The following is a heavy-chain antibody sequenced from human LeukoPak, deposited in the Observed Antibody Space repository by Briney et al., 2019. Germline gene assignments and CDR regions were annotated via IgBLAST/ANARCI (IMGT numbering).Heavy chain of an antibody. CDR1: GFTFTVYN. V-gene: IGHV1-2*02. J-gene: IGHJ4*02. CDR3: ARGAVYYASPNEN. D-gene: IGHD2-8*01. Sequence: ASVKVSCKASGFTFTVYNIHWVRQAPGQGLEWMGWINPNNGGTNYAQKFQGRVTMTRDTSISTAYMELSRLRSDDTAVYYCARGAVYYASPNENWGQGTLVTVSS. CDR2: INPNNGGT.